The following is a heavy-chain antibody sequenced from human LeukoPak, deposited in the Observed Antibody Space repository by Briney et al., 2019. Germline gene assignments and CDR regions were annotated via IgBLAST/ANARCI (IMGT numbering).Heavy chain of an antibody. CDR3: ARRYSSSWYHWFDP. Sequence: SETLSLTCTVSGGSISSSSYYWGWIRQPPGKGLEWIGSIYYSGSTYYNPSLKSRVTISVDTSKNQFSLKLSSVTAADTAVYYCARRYSSSWYHWFDPWGQGTLVTVSS. CDR2: IYYSGST. D-gene: IGHD6-13*01. J-gene: IGHJ5*02. CDR1: GGSISSSSYY. V-gene: IGHV4-39*07.